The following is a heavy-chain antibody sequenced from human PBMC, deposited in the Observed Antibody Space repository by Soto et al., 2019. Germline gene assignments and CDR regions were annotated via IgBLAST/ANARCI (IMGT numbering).Heavy chain of an antibody. V-gene: IGHV3-13*01. CDR3: ARELHGGSYGMDV. J-gene: IGHJ6*02. CDR2: ISGNGGDT. CDR1: GFTFSSCA. Sequence: GGSLRLSCAASGFTFSSCAMGWVRQAPGKGLEWVSGISGNGGDTYYPGSVKGRFTISREKAKNSLYLQMNSLSAGDTAVYYCARELHGGSYGMDVWGQGTTVTVSS.